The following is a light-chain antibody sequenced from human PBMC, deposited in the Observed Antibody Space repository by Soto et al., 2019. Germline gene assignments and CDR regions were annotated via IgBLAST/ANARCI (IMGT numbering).Light chain of an antibody. V-gene: IGKV3-20*01. Sequence: ELVLTQSPGTLSLSPGERAALSCRASQTISSSYLAWYQQKPGQAPRLLIYGGSSRATGIPDRFSGSGSEREFTLTISRLEPEDFAVYYCHQYGRSPYTFGQGTKLEIK. CDR2: GGS. J-gene: IGKJ2*01. CDR1: QTISSSY. CDR3: HQYGRSPYT.